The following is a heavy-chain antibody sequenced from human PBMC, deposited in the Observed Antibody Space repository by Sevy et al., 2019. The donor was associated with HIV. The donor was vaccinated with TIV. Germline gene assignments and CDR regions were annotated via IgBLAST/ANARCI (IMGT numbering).Heavy chain of an antibody. D-gene: IGHD2-15*01. CDR2: IGSSDDT. J-gene: IGHJ2*01. CDR1: GFTLRSYD. Sequence: GGSLRLSCAASGFTLRSYDMHWVRQVPGKGLEWVSSIGSSDDTYYSGSVKGRFTISRENAKNSLYLQMNSLRAGDTAVYYCARGGYCSGGTCHTNWYFDLWCRGTLVTVSS. CDR3: ARGGYCSGGTCHTNWYFDL. V-gene: IGHV3-13*01.